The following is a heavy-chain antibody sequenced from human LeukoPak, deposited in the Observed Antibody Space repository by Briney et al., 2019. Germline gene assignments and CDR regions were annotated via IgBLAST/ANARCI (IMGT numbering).Heavy chain of an antibody. V-gene: IGHV3-48*01. D-gene: IGHD4-17*01. Sequence: GGSLRLSCAASGFTFSSYTMNWVRQAPGKRLEWVSSISSITSTIHYADSVKGRFTIFRDNAKNSLYLQMNSLRAEDTAVYFCARDYYGDYHFDYWGQGTLVTVSS. J-gene: IGHJ4*02. CDR3: ARDYYGDYHFDY. CDR2: ISSITSTI. CDR1: GFTFSSYT.